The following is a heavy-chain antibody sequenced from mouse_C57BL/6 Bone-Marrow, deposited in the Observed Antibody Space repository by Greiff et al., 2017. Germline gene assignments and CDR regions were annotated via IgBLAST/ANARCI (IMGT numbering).Heavy chain of an antibody. CDR3: ARGFTTVVARYFDV. D-gene: IGHD1-1*01. CDR1: GYTFTSYW. Sequence: VQLQQPGAELVMPGASVKLSCKASGYTFTSYWMHWVKQRPGQGLEWIGEIDPSDSYTNYNQKFKGKSTLTVDKSSSTAYMQLSSLTSEDSAVYYCARGFTTVVARYFDVWGTGTTVTVSS. CDR2: IDPSDSYT. J-gene: IGHJ1*03. V-gene: IGHV1-69*01.